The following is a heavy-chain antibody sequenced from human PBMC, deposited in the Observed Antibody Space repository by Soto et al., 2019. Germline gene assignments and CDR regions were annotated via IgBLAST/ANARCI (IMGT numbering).Heavy chain of an antibody. Sequence: ASVKVSCKASGYSFTSHGFSWVRQAPGQGLEWMAWVSGYNGITDIAQRFEGRVTLTIEPTTNTAYMELTSLRSDDTAVYFCARDSSTSSIWFDAWGQGTRVTVSS. CDR2: VSGYNGIT. CDR1: GYSFTSHG. D-gene: IGHD2-2*01. V-gene: IGHV1-18*04. CDR3: ARDSSTSSIWFDA. J-gene: IGHJ5*02.